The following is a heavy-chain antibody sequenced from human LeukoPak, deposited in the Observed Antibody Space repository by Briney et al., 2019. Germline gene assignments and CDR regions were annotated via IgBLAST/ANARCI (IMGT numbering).Heavy chain of an antibody. V-gene: IGHV3-21*01. CDR3: ARVKQQLVRLLGRDTTYYYYYYMDV. CDR1: GFTFSSYS. CDR2: ISSSSSYI. D-gene: IGHD6-13*01. Sequence: GGSLRLSCAASGFTFSSYSMNWVRQAPGKGLEWVSSISSSSSYIYYADSVKGRFTISRDNAKNSLFLQMNSLGAEDTAVYFCARVKQQLVRLLGRDTTYYYYYYMDVWGKGTTVTVSS. J-gene: IGHJ6*03.